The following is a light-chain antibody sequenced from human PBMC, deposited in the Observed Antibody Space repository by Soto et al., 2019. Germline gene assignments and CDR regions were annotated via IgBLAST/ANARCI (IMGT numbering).Light chain of an antibody. CDR3: QQYGRSPYT. V-gene: IGKV3-20*01. Sequence: EIVLTQSPGTLSLSPGERATLSCRASQSVSSGYLAWYQQKPGQAPMLLIHDAANRAIGIPDRFSGSGSGTDFTLTISRLEPEDFAVYYCQQYGRSPYTFGQGTKLEIK. CDR1: QSVSSGY. J-gene: IGKJ2*01. CDR2: DAA.